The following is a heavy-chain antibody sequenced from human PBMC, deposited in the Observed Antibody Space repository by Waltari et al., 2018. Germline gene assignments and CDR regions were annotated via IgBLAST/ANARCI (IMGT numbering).Heavy chain of an antibody. CDR2: IYTSGST. V-gene: IGHV4-61*09. D-gene: IGHD3-10*01. CDR1: GGSISSGSYS. Sequence: QVQLQESGPGLVKPSQTLSLTCTVSGGSISSGSYSWSWIRQPAGKGLEWIGYIYTSGSTNYNPSLKSRVTISVDTSKNQFSLKLSSVTAADTAVYYCARDQAGSGSYAFDIWGQGTMVTVSS. J-gene: IGHJ3*02. CDR3: ARDQAGSGSYAFDI.